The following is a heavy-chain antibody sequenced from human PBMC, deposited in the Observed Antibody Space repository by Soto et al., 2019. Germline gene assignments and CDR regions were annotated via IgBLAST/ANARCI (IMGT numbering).Heavy chain of an antibody. CDR2: IWSDGSDS. D-gene: IGHD2-8*01. V-gene: IGHV3-33*01. J-gene: IGHJ4*02. Sequence: HVQLVESGGGVVQPGRSLRLSCAASGLTFRTYGMHWVRQAPGKGLEWVAFIWSDGSDSYYADSVKVRFTISRDSSKNTLYLQMSSQRAEDTAVYYCARYGAFREIDYWGQGTLVTVAS. CDR1: GLTFRTYG. CDR3: ARYGAFREIDY.